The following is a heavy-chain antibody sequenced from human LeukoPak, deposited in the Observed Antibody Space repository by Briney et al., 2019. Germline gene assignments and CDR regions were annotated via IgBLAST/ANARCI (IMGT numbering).Heavy chain of an antibody. Sequence: PGGSLRLSCAASGFTFSSYAMSWFRQASGKGLEWVSGISGSGGSTYYAGSVKGRFTISRDNSKNTLHLQMKSLRAEDTAVYCCAKDKSCSTTSCYSSHGYWFFDLWGRGTLVTVSS. D-gene: IGHD2-2*01. CDR2: ISGSGGST. CDR3: AKDKSCSTTSCYSSHGYWFFDL. CDR1: GFTFSSYA. J-gene: IGHJ2*01. V-gene: IGHV3-23*01.